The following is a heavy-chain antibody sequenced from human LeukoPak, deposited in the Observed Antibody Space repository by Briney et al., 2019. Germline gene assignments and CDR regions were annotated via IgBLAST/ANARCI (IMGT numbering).Heavy chain of an antibody. Sequence: SETLSLTCSVSGGSISSYCWSWIRQPPGKGLEWIGYIYYSGSTNYNPSLKSRVTISVDKSKNQFSLKLSSVTAADTAVYYCASLQPPGKVGYWGQGTLVTVSS. CDR3: ASLQPPGKVGY. CDR1: GGSISSYC. J-gene: IGHJ4*02. V-gene: IGHV4-59*01. D-gene: IGHD1-26*01. CDR2: IYYSGST.